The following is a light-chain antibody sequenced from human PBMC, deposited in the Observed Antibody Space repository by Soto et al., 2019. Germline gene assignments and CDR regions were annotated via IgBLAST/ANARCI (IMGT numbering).Light chain of an antibody. CDR2: GAS. CDR1: HSVASTY. Sequence: EIVLTHSPGILSLSPGERAALSCSVSHSVASTYLAWDHQKPGQAPRLLIYGASTRATGIPARFSGSGSGTEFTLTISSLQSEDFAVYYCQQYNNWPDTFGQGTKVDIK. J-gene: IGKJ1*01. CDR3: QQYNNWPDT. V-gene: IGKV3-15*01.